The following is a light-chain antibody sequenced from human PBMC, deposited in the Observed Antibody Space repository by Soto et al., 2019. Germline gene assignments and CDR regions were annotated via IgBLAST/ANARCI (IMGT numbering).Light chain of an antibody. Sequence: EIVLTQSPATLSLSPGERATLSCRASQSVGSYLAWYQQKPGQAPRPLIYGASKRAPGISARFSGSGSGTDFTLTITSLEPEDFAVYYCQQRNNWQAFGQGTRLEIK. CDR2: GAS. CDR3: QQRNNWQA. J-gene: IGKJ5*01. V-gene: IGKV3-11*01. CDR1: QSVGSY.